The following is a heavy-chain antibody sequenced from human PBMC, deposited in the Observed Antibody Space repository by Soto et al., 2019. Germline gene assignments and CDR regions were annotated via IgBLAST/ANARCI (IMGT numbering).Heavy chain of an antibody. J-gene: IGHJ4*02. V-gene: IGHV4-31*03. D-gene: IGHD6-13*01. CDR2: IYYSGST. CDR3: ASYSSSWYYFDY. CDR1: CGSISSGGYY. Sequence: SETLSLTCTVSCGSISSGGYYWSWIRQHPGKGLEWIGYIYYSGSTYYNPSLKSRVTISVDTSKNQFSLKLSSVTAADTAVYYCASYSSSWYYFDYWGQGTLVTVSS.